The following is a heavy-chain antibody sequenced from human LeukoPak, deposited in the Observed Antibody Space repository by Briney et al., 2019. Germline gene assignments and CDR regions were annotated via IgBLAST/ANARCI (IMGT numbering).Heavy chain of an antibody. CDR2: IYYSGST. J-gene: IGHJ5*02. D-gene: IGHD1-1*01. Sequence: SETLSLTCTVSGGSISSYYWSWIRQPPGKGLEWIGYIYYSGSTNYNPSLKSRVTISVDTSKNQFSLKLSSVTAADTAVYYCARGQLYMNWFDPWGQGTLVTVSS. CDR3: ARGQLYMNWFDP. CDR1: GGSISSYY. V-gene: IGHV4-59*01.